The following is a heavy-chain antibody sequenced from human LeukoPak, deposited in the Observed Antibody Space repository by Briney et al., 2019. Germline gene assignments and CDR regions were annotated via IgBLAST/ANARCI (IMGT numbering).Heavy chain of an antibody. CDR2: IGSSASPR. Sequence: GGSLRLSCAASGFTFSSYWMNWVRQAPGKGLEWVSYIGSSASPRYYADSVKGRFTISRDNAKNSLFLQMNSLRAEDTAVYYCARIPPYTTSWYFDYWGQGTLVTVSS. J-gene: IGHJ4*02. V-gene: IGHV3-48*04. CDR3: ARIPPYTTSWYFDY. D-gene: IGHD2-2*01. CDR1: GFTFSSYW.